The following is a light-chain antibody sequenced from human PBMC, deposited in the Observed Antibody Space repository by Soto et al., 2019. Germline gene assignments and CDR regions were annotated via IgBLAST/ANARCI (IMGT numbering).Light chain of an antibody. CDR2: RND. CDR3: AAWDDSLSGPNVV. CDR1: SSNIGSNY. Sequence: QSVLTQPPSASGTPGQRVTISCSGSSSNIGSNYLYWYQHLPGTAPKLLIYRNDQRPSGVPDRFSGSKSGTSASLAISGLRSEDEADYYCAAWDDSLSGPNVVFGGGTQLTVL. V-gene: IGLV1-47*01. J-gene: IGLJ2*01.